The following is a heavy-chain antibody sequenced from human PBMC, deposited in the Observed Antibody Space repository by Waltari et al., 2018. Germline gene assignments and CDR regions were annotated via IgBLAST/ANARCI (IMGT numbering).Heavy chain of an antibody. CDR1: GFTFSSYW. D-gene: IGHD3-3*01. CDR3: ARAYRRFSIDY. CDR2: IKEDGSEK. Sequence: EVQLVESGGGLVQPGGSLRLSCAASGFTFSSYWMSWVRQAPGKGREWVANIKEDGSEKYYVDSVKGRFTISRDNAKNSLYLQMNSLRAEDTAVYYCARAYRRFSIDYWGQGTLVTVSS. J-gene: IGHJ4*02. V-gene: IGHV3-7*01.